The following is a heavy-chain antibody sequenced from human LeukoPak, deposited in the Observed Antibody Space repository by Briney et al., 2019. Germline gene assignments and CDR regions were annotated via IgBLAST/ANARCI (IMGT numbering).Heavy chain of an antibody. V-gene: IGHV3-33*01. D-gene: IGHD1-26*01. Sequence: PGGSLRLSCAASGFTFSSYGMHWVRQAPGKGLEWVAVIWYDGSNKYYADSVKGRFTISRDNSKNTLYLQMNRLRAEDTAVYYCARDRSYSGSYDYWGQGTLVTVSS. CDR3: ARDRSYSGSYDY. CDR1: GFTFSSYG. J-gene: IGHJ4*02. CDR2: IWYDGSNK.